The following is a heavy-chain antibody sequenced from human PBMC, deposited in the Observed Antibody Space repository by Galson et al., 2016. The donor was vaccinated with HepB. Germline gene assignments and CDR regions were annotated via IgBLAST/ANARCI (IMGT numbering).Heavy chain of an antibody. D-gene: IGHD1-26*01. CDR2: IDPSDSYT. V-gene: IGHV5-10-1*01. J-gene: IGHJ4*02. Sequence: QSGAEVKKPGKSLRISCKGPGYSFTNYWISWVRQMPGKGLEWMGRIDPSDSYTSYSPSFQGHVTISADKSISTAYLQWSSLKASDTAMYYCARSSGSPPRDFDYWGQGTLVTVSS. CDR1: GYSFTNYW. CDR3: ARSSGSPPRDFDY.